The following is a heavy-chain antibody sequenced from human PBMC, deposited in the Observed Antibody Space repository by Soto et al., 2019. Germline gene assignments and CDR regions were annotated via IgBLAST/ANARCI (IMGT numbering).Heavy chain of an antibody. J-gene: IGHJ4*02. D-gene: IGHD3-10*01. CDR3: AKRAYGSDFDY. Sequence: EVQLLESGGGLVQPGGSLRLSCAASGFTFSSYAMSWVRQAPGKGLEWVSVISGSGDSKYYADSVKGRFTISRGNSKNTLYLQMNSLRVEDTAVYYCAKRAYGSDFDYWGQGTLVTVSS. V-gene: IGHV3-23*01. CDR1: GFTFSSYA. CDR2: ISGSGDSK.